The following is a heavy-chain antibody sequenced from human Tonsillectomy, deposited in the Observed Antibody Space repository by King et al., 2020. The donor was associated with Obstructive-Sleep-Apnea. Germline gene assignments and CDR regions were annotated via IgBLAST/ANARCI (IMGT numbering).Heavy chain of an antibody. CDR2: IYPGDSDT. V-gene: IGHV5-51*01. D-gene: IGHD3-22*01. CDR3: ARHGITTYYYDSSGYPLGPLDPCDI. J-gene: IGHJ3*02. Sequence: QLVQSGAEVKKPGESLKISCEGSGYIFASYWIGWVRRMPGKGLEWMGIIYPGDSDTRYSPSFQGLVTISADKSISTAYLHWSSLKASDTAMYYCARHGITTYYYDSSGYPLGPLDPCDIWGQGTMVTVSS. CDR1: GYIFASYW.